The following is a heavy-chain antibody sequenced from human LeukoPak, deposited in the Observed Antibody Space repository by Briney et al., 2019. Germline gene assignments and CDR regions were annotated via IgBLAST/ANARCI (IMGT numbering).Heavy chain of an antibody. D-gene: IGHD3-22*01. J-gene: IGHJ3*02. Sequence: SETLTLTCTVSGRPIKSYYSSGLRQPPGKGLEWIGYIYYSGSTNYNPSLKSRVTISVDTSKNQFSLKLSSVTAADTAVYYCARGVLGYVSSGSDAFDILGEGTMVTVSS. CDR3: ARGVLGYVSSGSDAFDI. V-gene: IGHV4-59*01. CDR1: GRPIKSYY. CDR2: IYYSGST.